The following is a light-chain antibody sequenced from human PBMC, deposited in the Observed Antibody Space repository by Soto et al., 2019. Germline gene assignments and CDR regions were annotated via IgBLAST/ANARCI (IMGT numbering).Light chain of an antibody. V-gene: IGKV3-11*01. CDR1: QSVTIK. J-gene: IGKJ1*01. CDR3: QQYDSSPRT. CDR2: DAS. Sequence: EIVLTQSPAILSLSPGERATLSCRASQSVTIKLAWYQQKPGQPPRLLIYDASTRATGTPARFSGSGSGTDFTLSISSLEPEDFAFYFCQQYDSSPRTFGQGTKVE.